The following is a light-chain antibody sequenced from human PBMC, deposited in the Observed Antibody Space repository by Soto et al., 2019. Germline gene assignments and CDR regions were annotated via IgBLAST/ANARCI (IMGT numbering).Light chain of an antibody. Sequence: DIQLTQSPSFLSASVGDRVTITCRANQGIRSYLAWYQQNPGKAPKLLIYAASTLQSGVPSRFSGSGSGTEFTLTISSLQPEDVATYYCQQLNSYLPLTFGPGTKVDIK. J-gene: IGKJ3*01. CDR3: QQLNSYLPLT. V-gene: IGKV1-9*01. CDR1: QGIRSY. CDR2: AAS.